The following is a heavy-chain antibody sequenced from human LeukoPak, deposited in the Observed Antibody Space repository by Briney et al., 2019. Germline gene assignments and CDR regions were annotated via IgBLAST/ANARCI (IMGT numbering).Heavy chain of an antibody. CDR3: ATAGYCSSTSCLINYYMDV. CDR2: INPNSGGT. CDR1: GYTFTGYY. Sequence: ASVKVSCKASGYTFTGYYMHWVRQAPGQGLEWMGWINPNSGGTNYAQKFQGRVTMTRDTSISTAYMELSRLRSDDTAVYYCATAGYCSSTSCLINYYMDVWGKGTTVTVSS. V-gene: IGHV1-2*02. J-gene: IGHJ6*03. D-gene: IGHD2-2*03.